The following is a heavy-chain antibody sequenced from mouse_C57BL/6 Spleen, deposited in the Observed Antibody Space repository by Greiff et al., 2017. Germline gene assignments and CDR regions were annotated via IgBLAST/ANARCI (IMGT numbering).Heavy chain of an antibody. CDR1: GYTFTSYW. CDR3: ARSDYDEYYYAMDY. J-gene: IGHJ4*01. D-gene: IGHD2-4*01. V-gene: IGHV1-55*01. CDR2: LYPGSGST. Sequence: VKLQQPGAELVKPGASVKMSCKASGYTFTSYWITWVKQRPGQGLEGIGDLYPGSGSTNYNEKFKSKATLTVDTSSSTAYMQLSRLTSEDSAVYYCARSDYDEYYYAMDYWGQGTSVTVSS.